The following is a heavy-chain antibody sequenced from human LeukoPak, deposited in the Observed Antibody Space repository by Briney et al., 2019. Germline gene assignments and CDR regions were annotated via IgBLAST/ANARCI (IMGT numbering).Heavy chain of an antibody. V-gene: IGHV5-51*01. CDR2: IYPGDSDT. Sequence: GESLKISCKGSGYSFTSYWIGWVRQMPGKGLEWMGIIYPGDSDTRYSPSFQGQVAISADKSISTAYLQWSSLKAPDTAMYYCARQGLAAAGTVDYWGQGTLVTVSS. CDR3: ARQGLAAAGTVDY. D-gene: IGHD6-13*01. J-gene: IGHJ4*02. CDR1: GYSFTSYW.